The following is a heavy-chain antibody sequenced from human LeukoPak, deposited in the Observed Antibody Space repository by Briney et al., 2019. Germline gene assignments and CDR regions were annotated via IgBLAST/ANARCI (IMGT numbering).Heavy chain of an antibody. CDR3: ARVGYSYGGDY. CDR1: GGTFSSYT. V-gene: IGHV1-69*02. D-gene: IGHD5-18*01. J-gene: IGHJ4*02. Sequence: SVKVSCKASGGTFSSYTISWVRQAPGQGLEWMGRIIPILGIANCAQKLQGRVTITADKSTSTAYMELSSLRSEDTAVYYCARVGYSYGGDYWGQGTLVTVSS. CDR2: IIPILGIA.